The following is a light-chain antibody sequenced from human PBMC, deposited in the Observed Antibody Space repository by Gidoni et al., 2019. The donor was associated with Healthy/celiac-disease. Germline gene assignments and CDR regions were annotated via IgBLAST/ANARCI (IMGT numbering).Light chain of an antibody. CDR2: DAS. Sequence: ELVLTESPATLSLSPGERATLSCRASQSVSSYLAWYQQKPGQAPRLLIYDASHRPTGIPARFSGSGSGTDFTLTISSIEPEDFAVYYCQQRSNWPPRYTFXQXTKLXIK. V-gene: IGKV3-11*01. CDR3: QQRSNWPPRYT. J-gene: IGKJ2*01. CDR1: QSVSSY.